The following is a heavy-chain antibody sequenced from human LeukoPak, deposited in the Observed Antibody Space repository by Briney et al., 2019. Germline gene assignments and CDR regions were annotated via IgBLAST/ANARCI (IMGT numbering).Heavy chain of an antibody. CDR1: GFTFSSYA. V-gene: IGHV3-23*01. D-gene: IGHD1-20*01. CDR3: ARDLYGRITGTSGGY. J-gene: IGHJ4*02. Sequence: GGSLRLSCAASGFTFSSYAMSWVRQAPGKGLEWVSAISGSGGSTYYADSVKGRFTISRDNAKNSLYLQMDSLRAEDTAVYYCARDLYGRITGTSGGYWGQGTLVTVSS. CDR2: ISGSGGST.